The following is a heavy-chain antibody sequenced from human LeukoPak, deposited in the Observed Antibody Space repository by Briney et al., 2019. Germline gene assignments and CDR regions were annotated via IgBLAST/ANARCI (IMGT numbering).Heavy chain of an antibody. D-gene: IGHD3-10*01. CDR2: ISTNGNT. J-gene: IGHJ3*02. V-gene: IGHV4-4*08. Sequence: SETLSLTCSVSGDSLSSYYWNWIRQSPVKGLGWIGYISTNGNTKYNPSLKSRVTISVDTSKNQFSLQLNSVTAADTAVYYCARDVKKWFGEVLGTFDIWGPGTMVTVSS. CDR1: GDSLSSYY. CDR3: ARDVKKWFGEVLGTFDI.